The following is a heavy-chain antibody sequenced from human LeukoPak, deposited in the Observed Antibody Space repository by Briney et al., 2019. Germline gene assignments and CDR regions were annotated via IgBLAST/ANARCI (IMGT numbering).Heavy chain of an antibody. CDR3: ARSWPFGREPFDY. CDR2: ISDDGSHE. CDR1: RFNFSYFG. Sequence: TGGSLRLSCASPRFNFSYFGMHWVRQAPGKGLEWEAVISDDGSHEYYPGSVKGRFTISRENAKNSLYLQMNSLRAGDTAVYYCARSWPFGREPFDYWGQGTLVTVSS. J-gene: IGHJ4*02. D-gene: IGHD3/OR15-3a*01. V-gene: IGHV3-30*03.